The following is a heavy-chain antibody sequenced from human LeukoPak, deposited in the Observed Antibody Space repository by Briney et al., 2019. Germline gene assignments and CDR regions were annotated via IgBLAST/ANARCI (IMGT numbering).Heavy chain of an antibody. CDR2: ISYDGSNK. Sequence: GGSLRLSCVASGLIFPNYGMSWVRQAPGKGLEWVAVISYDGSNKYYADSVKGRFTISRDNSKNTLYLQMNSLRAEDTAVYYCARESKGTYFDYWGQGTLVTVSS. V-gene: IGHV3-30*03. J-gene: IGHJ4*02. CDR3: ARESKGTYFDY. D-gene: IGHD3-16*01. CDR1: GLIFPNYG.